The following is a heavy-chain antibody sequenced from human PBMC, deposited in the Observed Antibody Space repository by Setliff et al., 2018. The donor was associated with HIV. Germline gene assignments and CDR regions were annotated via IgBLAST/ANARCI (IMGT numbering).Heavy chain of an antibody. D-gene: IGHD3-22*01. Sequence: PGESLKISCKGSGYTFTGYWIGWVRQMPGKGLEWMGVIYPDESDSRYSPSFRGQVTISADKSINTAYLQWSSLKASDTAMYYCARVDMGYYYDSSGYSHFDHWGQGTLVTVSS. J-gene: IGHJ4*02. CDR3: ARVDMGYYYDSSGYSHFDH. CDR2: IYPDESDS. V-gene: IGHV5-51*01. CDR1: GYTFTGYW.